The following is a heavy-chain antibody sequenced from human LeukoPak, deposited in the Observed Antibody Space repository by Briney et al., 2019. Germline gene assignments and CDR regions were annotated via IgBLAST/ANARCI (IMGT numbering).Heavy chain of an antibody. J-gene: IGHJ4*02. CDR1: GLTFTNAW. V-gene: IGHV3-15*01. D-gene: IGHD1-26*01. CDR3: IIDRTESGARFGC. CDR2: IKKETDGGTT. Sequence: GGSLRLSCAASGLTFTNAWMSWVRQAPGKGLEWVGRIKKETDGGTTDYAAPVKGRFTISRDDSKNTLYLQMNSLKTEDTGVYYCIIDRTESGARFGCWGQGTLVTVSS.